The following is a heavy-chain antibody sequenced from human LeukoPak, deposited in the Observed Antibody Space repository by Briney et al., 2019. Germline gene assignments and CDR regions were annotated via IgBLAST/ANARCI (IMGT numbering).Heavy chain of an antibody. CDR3: ARAVVRFLAQDAMDV. CDR2: ISAYNRNT. D-gene: IGHD3-3*01. V-gene: IGHV1-18*01. J-gene: IGHJ6*02. CDR1: GYTFSSYG. Sequence: ASVKVSCKASGYTFSSYGISWVRQAPGQGLEWMGWISAYNRNTHYAQNLQGRVIMTTDTSTSTAYMELRSLRSDGTAVYYCARAVVRFLAQDAMDVWGQGTTVTVSS.